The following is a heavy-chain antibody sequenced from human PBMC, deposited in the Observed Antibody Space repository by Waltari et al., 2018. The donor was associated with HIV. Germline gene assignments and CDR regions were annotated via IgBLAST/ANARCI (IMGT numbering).Heavy chain of an antibody. CDR2: IYYSGST. CDR1: GGSISSSSYY. D-gene: IGHD2-2*01. V-gene: IGHV4-39*02. CDR3: AREGEYCSSTSCYRADP. J-gene: IGHJ5*02. Sequence: QLQLQESGPGLVKPSETLSLTCTVSGGSISSSSYYWGWHRQPPGKGLEWIGSIYYSGSTYYNPSLKSRVTISVDTSKNQFSLKVRSVTAADTAVYYCAREGEYCSSTSCYRADPWGQGTLVTVSS.